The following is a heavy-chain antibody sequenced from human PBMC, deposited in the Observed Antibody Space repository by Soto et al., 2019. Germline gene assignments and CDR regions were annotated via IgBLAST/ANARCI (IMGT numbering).Heavy chain of an antibody. CDR2: IYYSGNT. V-gene: IGHV4-39*01. J-gene: IGHJ4*02. D-gene: IGHD3-10*01. CDR3: VRFRGTTMVRGVIWYCDY. CDR1: GGSISSSSYY. Sequence: SETLSLTCTVSGGSISSSSYYWGWIRQPPGKGLEWIGSIYYSGNTYYNTSLKSRVTMSVDTSKKLVSLRLSSVTAADTAVYFCVRFRGTTMVRGVIWYCDYLGQGTLVTVTS.